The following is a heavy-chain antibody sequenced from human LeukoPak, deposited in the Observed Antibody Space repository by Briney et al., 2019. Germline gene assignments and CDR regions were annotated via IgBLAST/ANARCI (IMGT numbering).Heavy chain of an antibody. V-gene: IGHV1-2*02. Sequence: GASVKVSCKASGYTFTGYYMHWVRQAPGQGLEWMGWINPNSGGTNYAQKFQGRVTMTRDTSISTAYMELSRLRSDDTAVYYCAREITGDDVGSDYWGQGTLVTVSS. CDR2: INPNSGGT. CDR1: GYTFTGYY. CDR3: AREITGDDVGSDY. D-gene: IGHD7-27*01. J-gene: IGHJ4*02.